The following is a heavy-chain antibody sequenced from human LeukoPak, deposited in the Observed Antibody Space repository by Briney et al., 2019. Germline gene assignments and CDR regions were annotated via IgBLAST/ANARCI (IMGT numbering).Heavy chain of an antibody. J-gene: IGHJ4*02. CDR2: IKQDGSEK. CDR1: GFTFSRYR. Sequence: GGSLRLSCAASGFTFSRYRMNWVRQAPGKGLEWVANIKQDGSEKYYVDSVKGRFTISRDNAKNSLYLQMNSLRAEDTAVYYCARGWGAVAVRLDYWGQGTLVTVSS. V-gene: IGHV3-7*01. D-gene: IGHD6-19*01. CDR3: ARGWGAVAVRLDY.